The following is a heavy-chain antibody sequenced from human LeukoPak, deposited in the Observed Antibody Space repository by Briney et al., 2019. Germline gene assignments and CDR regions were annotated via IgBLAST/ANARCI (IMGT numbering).Heavy chain of an antibody. D-gene: IGHD6-6*01. CDR1: GFTFSSYW. Sequence: GGSLRLSCAASGFTFSSYWMHWVRQAPGKGLVWVSRINTDGSSTSYADSVKGRFTISRDNAKNTLYLQVTSLRVEDTAVYYCANGDIYSSSPLHFWGQGTLVTVSS. J-gene: IGHJ4*02. CDR3: ANGDIYSSSPLHF. CDR2: INTDGSST. V-gene: IGHV3-74*01.